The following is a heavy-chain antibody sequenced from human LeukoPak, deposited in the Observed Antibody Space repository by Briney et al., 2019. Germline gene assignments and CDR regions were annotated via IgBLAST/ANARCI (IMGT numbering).Heavy chain of an antibody. CDR1: GFPFSSYS. CDR3: ARDATNIVVVVADGFDY. D-gene: IGHD2-15*01. V-gene: IGHV3-21*01. CDR2: ISSSSSYI. J-gene: IGHJ4*02. Sequence: GGSLRLSCAASGFPFSSYSMNWVRQAPGKGLEWVSSISSSSSYIYYADSVKGRFTISRDNAKNSLYLQMNSLRAEDTAVYYCARDATNIVVVVADGFDYWGQGTLVTVSS.